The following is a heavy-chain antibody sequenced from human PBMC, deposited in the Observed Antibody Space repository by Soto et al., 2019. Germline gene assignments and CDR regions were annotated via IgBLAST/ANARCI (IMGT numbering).Heavy chain of an antibody. CDR3: AINYYDSCGYLY. Sequence: QVQLVQSGAEVKKPGASVKVSCKTSGHTLINYYMHCVRQAPGQGLDWLGKIDPSGNGTSYAARFQGRITLTSDTSTKTVYVELSSLRSEDTAIYYCAINYYDSCGYLYWGQGTLVTVSS. CDR2: IDPSGNGT. D-gene: IGHD3-22*01. J-gene: IGHJ4*02. V-gene: IGHV1-46*01. CDR1: GHTLINYY.